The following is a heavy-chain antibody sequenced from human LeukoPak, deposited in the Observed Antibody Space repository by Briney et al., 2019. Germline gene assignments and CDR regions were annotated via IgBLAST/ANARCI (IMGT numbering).Heavy chain of an antibody. V-gene: IGHV4-34*01. J-gene: IGHJ4*02. CDR1: GGSFSGYY. CDR2: INHSGST. D-gene: IGHD2-15*01. CDR3: ASLNCSGGSCYSDPTFDY. Sequence: SEALSLTCAVYGGSFSGYYWSWIRQPPGKRLEWIGEINHSGSTNYNPSLKSRVTISVDTSKNQFSLKLSSVTAADTAVYYCASLNCSGGSCYSDPTFDYWGQGTLVTVSS.